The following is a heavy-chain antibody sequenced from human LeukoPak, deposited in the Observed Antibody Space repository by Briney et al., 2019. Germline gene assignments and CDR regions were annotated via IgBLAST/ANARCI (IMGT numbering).Heavy chain of an antibody. D-gene: IGHD2-2*01. V-gene: IGHV3-7*01. J-gene: IGHJ5*02. CDR2: IRRDSSES. CDR1: GFTFSGYW. CDR3: AREGVFCVRNCISNSGARFDP. Sequence: GGSLRLSCAASGFTFSGYWMTWVRQPPGKGLEWVANIRRDSSESYYVDSVKGRFTISRDNAKNTVHLQMSSLRAEDTAVYYCAREGVFCVRNCISNSGARFDPWGQGTLVTVSS.